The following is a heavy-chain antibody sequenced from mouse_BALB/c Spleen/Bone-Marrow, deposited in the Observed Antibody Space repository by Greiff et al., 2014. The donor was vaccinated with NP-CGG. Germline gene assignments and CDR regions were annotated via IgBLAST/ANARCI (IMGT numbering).Heavy chain of an antibody. J-gene: IGHJ1*01. CDR3: ARVYLWYFDV. D-gene: IGHD2-3*01. CDR1: GFSLTSYG. CDR2: IWAGGST. Sequence: VQLVESGPGLVAPSQSLSITCTVSGFSLTSYGVHWVRQPPGKGLEWLGVIWAGGSTNYNSALMSRLSISKDNSKSQVLLKMNSLQTDDTAMYYCARVYLWYFDVWGAGTKVTVSS. V-gene: IGHV2-9*02.